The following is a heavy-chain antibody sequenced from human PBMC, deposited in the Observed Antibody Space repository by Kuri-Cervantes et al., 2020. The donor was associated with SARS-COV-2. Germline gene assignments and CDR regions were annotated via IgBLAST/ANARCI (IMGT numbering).Heavy chain of an antibody. D-gene: IGHD3-3*01. CDR3: ARGARITILGVLIGGRENPFFDP. CDR2: INPNSGGT. CDR1: GYTFTGYY. V-gene: IGHV1-2*04. J-gene: IGHJ5*02. Sequence: ASVKVSCKASGYTFTGYYIHWVRQAPGERLEWMGWINPNSGGTKYAQKFEGWVTLTRDTSIATAYMEVSRLRSDDTAVYYCARGARITILGVLIGGRENPFFDPWGQGTQVTAPQ.